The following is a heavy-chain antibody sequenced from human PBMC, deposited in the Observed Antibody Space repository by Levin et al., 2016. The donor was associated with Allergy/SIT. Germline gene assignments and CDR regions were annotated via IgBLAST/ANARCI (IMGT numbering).Heavy chain of an antibody. CDR2: IYYSGSG. J-gene: IGHJ3*02. CDR1: GDSVSSGRYY. D-gene: IGHD4-17*01. Sequence: SETLSLTCTVSGDSVSSGRYYWSWVRQPPGKGLEWIGYIYYSGSGNQNPSLKSRVTISVDKSANQFSLKLSSVTAADTAVYYCARDGRSHGAFDIWGQGTMVTVSS. CDR3: ARDGRSHGAFDI. V-gene: IGHV4-61*01.